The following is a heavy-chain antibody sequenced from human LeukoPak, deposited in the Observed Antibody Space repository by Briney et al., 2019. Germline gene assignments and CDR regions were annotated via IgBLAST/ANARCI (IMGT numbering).Heavy chain of an antibody. V-gene: IGHV1-8*01. J-gene: IGHJ6*03. CDR1: GYSFTSFG. D-gene: IGHD3-16*01. CDR2: MNPNSGNT. CDR3: ARGPLRRVPNYYYYMDV. Sequence: ASVKVSCKASGYSFTSFGMNWVRQATGQGLEWMGWMNPNSGNTGYAQKFQGRVTITRNTSISTAYMELSSLRSEDTAVYYCARGPLRRVPNYYYYMDVWGKGTTVTVSS.